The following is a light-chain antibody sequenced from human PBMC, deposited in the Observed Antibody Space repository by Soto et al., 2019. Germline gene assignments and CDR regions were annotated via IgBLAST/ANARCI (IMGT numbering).Light chain of an antibody. CDR2: DAS. CDR3: QQRDNWPIT. V-gene: IGKV3-11*01. CDR1: QSISRY. J-gene: IGKJ5*01. Sequence: TQSPSSLSASVGDRVTITCRASQSISRYLNWYQQKPGQAPRLLISDASNRATGIPARFSGSGSGTDFTLTISSLEPEDFAVYYCQQRDNWPITFGQGTRLEI.